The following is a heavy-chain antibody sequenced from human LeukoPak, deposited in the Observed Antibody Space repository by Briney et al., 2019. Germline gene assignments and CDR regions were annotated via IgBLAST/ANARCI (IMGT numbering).Heavy chain of an antibody. CDR1: GFTFSSYS. V-gene: IGHV3-21*01. J-gene: IGHJ4*02. D-gene: IGHD3-16*01. Sequence: GGSLRLSCAASGFTFSSYSMNWVRQAPGRGLEWASSISSSSSYIYYADSVKGRFTISRDNAKNSLYLQMNSLRAEDTAVYYCARARSGYFDYWGQGTLVTVSS. CDR3: ARARSGYFDY. CDR2: ISSSSSYI.